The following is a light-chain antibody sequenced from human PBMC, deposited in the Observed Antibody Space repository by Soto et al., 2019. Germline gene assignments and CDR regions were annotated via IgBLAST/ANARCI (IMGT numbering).Light chain of an antibody. J-gene: IGKJ1*01. V-gene: IGKV1-5*03. CDR2: KAS. CDR3: QQYNSYAWT. Sequence: DIQMTQSPSTLSASLGDRVTITCRASQGFSSWLAWYQQKPGKAPKLLIYKASSLESGVPSRFSGSGSGTEFTLTISSLQPDDFATYYCQQYNSYAWTFGQGTKVEIK. CDR1: QGFSSW.